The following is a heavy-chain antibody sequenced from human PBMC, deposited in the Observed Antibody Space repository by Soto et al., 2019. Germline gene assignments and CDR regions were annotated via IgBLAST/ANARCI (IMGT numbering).Heavy chain of an antibody. V-gene: IGHV1-18*01. J-gene: IGHJ3*02. CDR2: ISAYNGNT. CDR3: ARVKNYYDSSGYSQDAFDI. Sequence: ASVKVSCKASGYTFTSYGISWVRQAPGQGLEWMGWISAYNGNTNYAQKLQGRVTMTTDTSTSTAYMELRSLRSDDTAVYYCARVKNYYDSSGYSQDAFDIWGQGTMVTVSS. CDR1: GYTFTSYG. D-gene: IGHD3-22*01.